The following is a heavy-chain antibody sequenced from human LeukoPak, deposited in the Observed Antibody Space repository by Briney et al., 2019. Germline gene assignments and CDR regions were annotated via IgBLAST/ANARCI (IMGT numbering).Heavy chain of an antibody. CDR2: ISYDGSNK. J-gene: IGHJ4*02. CDR1: GFMFSNYG. V-gene: IGHV3-30*03. Sequence: GGSLRLSCAASGFMFSNYGMQWVRQAPGKGLEWVAVISYDGSNKYYADSVKGRFTISRDNSKNTLYLQMNSLRAEDTAVYYCARVSGGYWGQGTLVTVSS. D-gene: IGHD3-16*01. CDR3: ARVSGGY.